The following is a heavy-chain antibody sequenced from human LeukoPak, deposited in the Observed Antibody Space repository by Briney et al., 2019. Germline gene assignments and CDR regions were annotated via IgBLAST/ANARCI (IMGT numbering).Heavy chain of an antibody. CDR2: IYPGDSAT. V-gene: IGHV5-51*01. J-gene: IGHJ6*02. CDR1: GYRFTSYW. D-gene: IGHD2-2*01. CDR3: ARQGCSSPRFHFYYYCMDV. Sequence: GEPLKISCKGSGYRFTSYWIGWVRQMAGKGLEWMGIIYPGDSATRYSPSFLGQAPISEDKSISTAHLRWSRLKASVTAMYYFARQGCSSPRFHFYYYCMDVWGQGITVTVSS.